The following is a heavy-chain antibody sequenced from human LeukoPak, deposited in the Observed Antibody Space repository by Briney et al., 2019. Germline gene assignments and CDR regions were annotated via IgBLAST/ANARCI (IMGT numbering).Heavy chain of an antibody. J-gene: IGHJ4*02. D-gene: IGHD6-13*01. CDR2: INPSDGST. CDR3: ARNPYSSSWDFDY. Sequence: VASVKVSCKASGYTFTSYYIHLVRQAPGQGFEWMAIINPSDGSTTNSQKFQGRVTMTRDTSTSTAYMELRSLRSDDTAVYYCARNPYSSSWDFDYWGQGTLVTVSS. CDR1: GYTFTSYY. V-gene: IGHV1-46*01.